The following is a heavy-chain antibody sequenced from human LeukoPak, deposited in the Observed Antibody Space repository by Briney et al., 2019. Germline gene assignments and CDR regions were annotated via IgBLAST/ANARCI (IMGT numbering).Heavy chain of an antibody. J-gene: IGHJ4*02. D-gene: IGHD6-19*01. V-gene: IGHV3-21*01. CDR2: ISTSSTYI. CDR1: GFTFSSNA. Sequence: PGGSLRLSCAASGFTFSSNAMNWVRQAPGKGLEWVSSISTSSTYIYYADSVKGRFTISRDNAKNSLYLQMDSLRDEDTAVYYCTRAPYSSGWYTVDFWGQGTLVTVSS. CDR3: TRAPYSSGWYTVDF.